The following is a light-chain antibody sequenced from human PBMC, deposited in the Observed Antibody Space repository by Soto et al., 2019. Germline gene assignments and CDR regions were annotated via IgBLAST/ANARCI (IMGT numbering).Light chain of an antibody. J-gene: IGLJ1*01. V-gene: IGLV2-18*02. CDR1: SSDVGSYNR. CDR2: EVS. CDR3: TSWASSNTFYV. Sequence: QSALTQPASVSGSPGQSVTISCTGSSSDVGSYNRVSWYQQTPGTAPKLIIFEVSNRPSGVPDRFSASKSGNTASLTISGLQAEDEAEYYCTSWASSNTFYVFGTGTKVTVL.